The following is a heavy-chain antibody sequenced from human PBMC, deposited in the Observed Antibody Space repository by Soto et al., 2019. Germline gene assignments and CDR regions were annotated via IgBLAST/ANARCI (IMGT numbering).Heavy chain of an antibody. J-gene: IGHJ4*02. Sequence: QVQLQESGPGLVKPSQTLSLTCTVSGGSISSGAYYWSWIRQYPGKGLEWIGYIYYSGSTYYNPSLKSRVTISVDTSKNQCSLKLSSVTAADTAVYYCARWPQLEPRFDYWGQGTLVTVSS. CDR3: ARWPQLEPRFDY. CDR1: GGSISSGAYY. CDR2: IYYSGST. D-gene: IGHD1-1*01. V-gene: IGHV4-31*03.